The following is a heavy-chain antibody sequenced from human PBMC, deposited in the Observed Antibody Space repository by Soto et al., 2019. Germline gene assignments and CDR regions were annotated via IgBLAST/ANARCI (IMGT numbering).Heavy chain of an antibody. V-gene: IGHV1-2*04. Sequence: VSVKVCCMSPGYTFTGYYMHWVREAPGKGLEWMGWINPNSGGTNYAQKFQGWVTMTRDTSISTAYMELSRLRSDDTAVYYCARGPFYGSGSTLYYYYGMDVWGQGTTVTVS. J-gene: IGHJ6*02. CDR2: INPNSGGT. D-gene: IGHD3-10*01. CDR3: ARGPFYGSGSTLYYYYGMDV. CDR1: GYTFTGYY.